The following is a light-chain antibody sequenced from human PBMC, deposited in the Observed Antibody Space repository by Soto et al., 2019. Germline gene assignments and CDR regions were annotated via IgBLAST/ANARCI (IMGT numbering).Light chain of an antibody. V-gene: IGKV1-33*01. CDR1: QDISNY. CDR3: QQYDNLPLT. CDR2: DAS. J-gene: IGKJ4*01. Sequence: DIQMTHSPSSLSASVGDRVTITCQASQDISNYLNWYQQKPGKAPKLLIYDASNLETGVPSRFSGNGSGTDFTFTISSLQPEDIATYYCQQYDNLPLTFGGGTKVEIK.